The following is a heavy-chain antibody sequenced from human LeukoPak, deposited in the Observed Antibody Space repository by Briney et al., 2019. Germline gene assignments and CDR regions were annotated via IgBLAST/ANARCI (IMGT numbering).Heavy chain of an antibody. Sequence: ASVKVSCKASGYTFTSYYMHWVRQAPGQGLEWMGIINPSGGSTSYAQKFQGRVTMTRDMSTSTVYMEPSSLRSEDTAVYYCARGDSSGYTPLPFDYWGQGTLVTVSS. V-gene: IGHV1-46*01. CDR1: GYTFTSYY. CDR3: ARGDSSGYTPLPFDY. J-gene: IGHJ4*02. D-gene: IGHD3-22*01. CDR2: INPSGGST.